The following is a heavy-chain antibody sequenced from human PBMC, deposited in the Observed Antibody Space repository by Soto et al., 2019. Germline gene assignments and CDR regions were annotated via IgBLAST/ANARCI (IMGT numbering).Heavy chain of an antibody. V-gene: IGHV4-39*07. CDR1: GGSISSSSYY. J-gene: IGHJ5*02. Sequence: PSETLSLTCTVSGGSISSSSYYWGWIRQPPGKWLEWIGSIYYSGSTYYNPSLKSRVTISVDTSKNQFSLKLNSVTAADTAVYYCAGYSGDPNWFGPWGQGTLVTVSS. D-gene: IGHD7-27*01. CDR2: IYYSGST. CDR3: AGYSGDPNWFGP.